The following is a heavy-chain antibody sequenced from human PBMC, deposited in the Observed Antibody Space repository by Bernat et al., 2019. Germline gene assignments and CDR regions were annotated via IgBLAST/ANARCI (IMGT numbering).Heavy chain of an antibody. CDR1: GFTFSTYW. CDR3: ARSLGGPYQFDH. CDR2: VNSDGSSA. Sequence: EVQLVESGGDLVQPGGSLRLSCAVSGFTFSTYWMHWVRQAPGRGLVWVSRVNSDGSSASYAASVKGRFTISRDNAKYTLFLQMDSLRAEDTAVYYCARSLGGPYQFDHWGQGTLVTVSS. J-gene: IGHJ4*02. V-gene: IGHV3-74*01. D-gene: IGHD2-2*01.